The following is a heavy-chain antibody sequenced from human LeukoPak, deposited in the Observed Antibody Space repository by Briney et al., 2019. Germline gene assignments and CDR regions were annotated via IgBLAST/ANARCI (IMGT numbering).Heavy chain of an antibody. CDR3: AKCITALLSPADAFDI. D-gene: IGHD1-26*01. CDR1: GFTVSSNY. J-gene: IGHJ3*02. V-gene: IGHV3-23*01. CDR2: ISGSGGST. Sequence: PGGSLRLSCAASGFTVSSNYMSWVRQAPGKGLEWISAISGSGGSTYYADSVKGRFTISRDNSKNTLHLQMNSLRAEDTAVYYCAKCITALLSPADAFDIWGQGTMVTVSS.